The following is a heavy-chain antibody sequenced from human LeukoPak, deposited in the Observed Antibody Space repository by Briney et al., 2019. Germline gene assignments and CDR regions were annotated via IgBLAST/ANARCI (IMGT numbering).Heavy chain of an antibody. J-gene: IGHJ4*02. V-gene: IGHV3-23*01. CDR2: ISGSAATI. Sequence: PGGSLRLSCVASGFTFTRNAMSWVRQVPGKGLEWVSSISGSAATIRYADSVKGRFSLSRDNSNNTLFLQMNSLRAEDTAIYYCAKVSLRQVELGYFDSWGQGTLVTVSS. CDR3: AKVSLRQVELGYFDS. D-gene: IGHD1-26*01. CDR1: GFTFTRNA.